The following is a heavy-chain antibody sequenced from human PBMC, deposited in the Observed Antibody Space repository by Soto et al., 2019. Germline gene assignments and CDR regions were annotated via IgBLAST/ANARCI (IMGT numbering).Heavy chain of an antibody. D-gene: IGHD2-2*01. CDR3: ARDDAAMGDY. V-gene: IGHV3-7*01. Sequence: GGSLRLSCAASGIIFGGYGMHWVRQAPGKGLEWVANIKQDGSEKYYVDSVKGRFTISRDNAKNSLYLQMNSLRAEDTAVYYCARDDAAMGDYWGQGTLVTVSS. J-gene: IGHJ4*02. CDR1: GIIFGGYG. CDR2: IKQDGSEK.